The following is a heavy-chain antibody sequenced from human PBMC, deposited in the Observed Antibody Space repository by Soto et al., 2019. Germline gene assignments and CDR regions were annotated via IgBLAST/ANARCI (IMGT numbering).Heavy chain of an antibody. V-gene: IGHV1-46*01. CDR3: ARVTRRIAVAVDREVAPASRTPDCCAFDI. CDR1: GYTFTSYY. CDR2: INPSGGST. J-gene: IGHJ3*02. D-gene: IGHD6-19*01. Sequence: ASVKVSCKASGYTFTSYYMHWVRQAPGQGLEWMGIINPSGGSTSYAQKFQGRVTMTRDTSTSTVYMELSSLRSEDTAVYYCARVTRRIAVAVDREVAPASRTPDCCAFDIWGQGTMVTVSS.